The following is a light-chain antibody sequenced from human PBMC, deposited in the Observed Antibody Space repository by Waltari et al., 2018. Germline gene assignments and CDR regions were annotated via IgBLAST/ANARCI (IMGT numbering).Light chain of an antibody. J-gene: IGKJ4*01. CDR2: ATS. CDR3: HQYYTYPLT. Sequence: IVMTQSPDSLAVSLGERATINCKSSQSVFYSARNKNYLSWYQQKPGQPPKLLIYATSTRESGVPDRFSGSGSGTDFTLTISSLQAEDVAVYFCHQYYTYPLTFGGGTKVEIK. V-gene: IGKV4-1*01. CDR1: QSVFYSARNKNY.